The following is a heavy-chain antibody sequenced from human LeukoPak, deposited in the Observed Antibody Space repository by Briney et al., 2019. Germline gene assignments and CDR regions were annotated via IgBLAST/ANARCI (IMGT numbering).Heavy chain of an antibody. D-gene: IGHD6-13*01. Sequence: GGSLRLSCAASGFTFSSYGMHWVRQAPGKGLEWVAFIRYDGSNKYYADSVKGRFTISRDNSKNTLYLQMNSLRAEDTAVYYCAKDRDGSSSWRIDYWGQGTLVTVSS. V-gene: IGHV3-30*02. CDR3: AKDRDGSSSWRIDY. CDR2: IRYDGSNK. J-gene: IGHJ4*02. CDR1: GFTFSSYG.